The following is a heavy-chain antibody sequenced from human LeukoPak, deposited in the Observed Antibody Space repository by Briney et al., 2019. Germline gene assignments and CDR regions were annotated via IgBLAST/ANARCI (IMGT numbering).Heavy chain of an antibody. Sequence: ASVKVSCKASGYTFTSYDINWVRQATGQGLEWMGWMNPNSGNTGYAQKFQGRVTITRNTSISTAYMELSSLRSEDTAVYYCARGPYCSSTSCYNPAVFDPWGQGTLSPSPQ. J-gene: IGHJ5*02. CDR3: ARGPYCSSTSCYNPAVFDP. V-gene: IGHV1-8*03. D-gene: IGHD2-2*02. CDR1: GYTFTSYD. CDR2: MNPNSGNT.